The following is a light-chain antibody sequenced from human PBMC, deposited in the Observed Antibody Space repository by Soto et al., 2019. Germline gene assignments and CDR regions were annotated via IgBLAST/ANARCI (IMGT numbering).Light chain of an antibody. J-gene: IGKJ1*01. CDR2: DAS. CDR1: QSISSW. CDR3: QQYNSYSWT. Sequence: DIQMTQSPSTLSASVGARVTIPXXASQSISSWLAWYQQKPGKAPKLLIYDASSLESGVPSRFSGSGSGTEFTLTISSLQPDDFATYYCQQYNSYSWTFGQGTKVDIK. V-gene: IGKV1-5*01.